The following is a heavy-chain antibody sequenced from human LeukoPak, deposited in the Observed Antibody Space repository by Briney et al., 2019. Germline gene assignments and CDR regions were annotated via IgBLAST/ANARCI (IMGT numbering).Heavy chain of an antibody. J-gene: IGHJ3*02. Sequence: SETLSLTCTVSGGSISSGGYYWSWIRQHPGKGLEWIGYIYYSGSTYYNPSLKSRVTISVDRSKNQFSLKLSSVTAADTAVYYCARDTQLWVDAFDIWGQGTMVTVSS. D-gene: IGHD5-18*01. CDR2: IYYSGST. V-gene: IGHV4-31*03. CDR1: GGSISSGGYY. CDR3: ARDTQLWVDAFDI.